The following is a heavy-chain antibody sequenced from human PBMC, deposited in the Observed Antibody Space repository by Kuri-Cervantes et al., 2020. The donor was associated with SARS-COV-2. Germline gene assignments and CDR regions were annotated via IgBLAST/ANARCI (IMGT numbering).Heavy chain of an antibody. Sequence: GGSLRLSCAASGLTVSGNWIHWVRQAQGKGLVWVPRINPDGSYTNKADSVKGRFTLARDNAKIMLFLQMDGLRAEDTAVCYCVRGGDHWNFDYWGQGTLVTVSS. CDR3: VRGGDHWNFDY. V-gene: IGHV3-74*01. CDR2: INPDGSYT. CDR1: GLTVSGNW. D-gene: IGHD2-21*01. J-gene: IGHJ4*02.